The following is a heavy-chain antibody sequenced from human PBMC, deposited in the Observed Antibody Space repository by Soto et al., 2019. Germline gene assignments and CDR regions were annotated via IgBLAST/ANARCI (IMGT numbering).Heavy chain of an antibody. V-gene: IGHV3-23*01. J-gene: IGHJ5*02. Sequence: LTLSCAASGFIFENFGMSWVRQAPGKGLEWISSISGSGFKKYYADSVKGRFTISRDNSKSTVYLELNNLSAEDTAVYHCAKNQGVELVPLATVDWFDPWGQGSVVTVSS. CDR1: GFIFENFG. CDR3: AKNQGVELVPLATVDWFDP. CDR2: ISGSGFKK. D-gene: IGHD1-26*01.